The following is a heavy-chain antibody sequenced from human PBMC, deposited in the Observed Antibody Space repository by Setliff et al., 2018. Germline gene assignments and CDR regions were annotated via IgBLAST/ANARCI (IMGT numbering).Heavy chain of an antibody. Sequence: SVKVSCKASGGTFNSNAISWVRQAPGQGLEWMGGIMPIFGTTNYAQKFKARVTITTDESTSTAYMELSSLRPEDTAVYYCAREKGYYFDSTNYYYYFDYWGKGTLVTVSS. CDR1: GGTFNSNA. D-gene: IGHD3-22*01. V-gene: IGHV1-69*05. CDR2: IMPIFGTT. J-gene: IGHJ4*02. CDR3: AREKGYYFDSTNYYYYFDY.